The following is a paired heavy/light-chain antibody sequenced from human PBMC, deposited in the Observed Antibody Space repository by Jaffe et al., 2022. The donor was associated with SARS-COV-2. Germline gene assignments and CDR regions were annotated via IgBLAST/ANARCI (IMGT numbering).Heavy chain of an antibody. D-gene: IGHD3-9*01. CDR3: AREGTPLDWLLYGEFDY. J-gene: IGHJ4*02. V-gene: IGHV1-46*04. Sequence: QVQLVQSGAEVKKPGASVKVSCKASGYTFTDYYMHWVRQAPGQGLEWMGIINPSDGSTTYAQKLQGRVTMTRDTSTSTVYMELSSLRSEDTAVYYCAREGTPLDWLLYGEFDYWGQGTLVTVSS. CDR1: GYTFTDYY. CDR2: INPSDGST.
Light chain of an antibody. Sequence: DIVMTQSPDSLAVSLGERATINCKSSQSVLYSSNNKNYLAWYQQKPGQPPKLLIYWASSRKSGVPDRFRGSGSGTDFTLTISNLQAEDVAVYYCHQYYSTRTFGQGTKVEIK. V-gene: IGKV4-1*01. CDR3: HQYYSTRT. J-gene: IGKJ1*01. CDR1: QSVLYSSNNKNY. CDR2: WAS.